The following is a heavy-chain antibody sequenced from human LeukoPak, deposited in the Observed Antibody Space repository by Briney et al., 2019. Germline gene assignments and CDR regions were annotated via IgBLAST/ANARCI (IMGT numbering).Heavy chain of an antibody. CDR1: GFTFNSYG. V-gene: IGHV3-30*02. D-gene: IGHD5-24*01. CDR3: AKDGGLHLYYYYNYMDI. CDR2: IRYDGSYE. Sequence: GGSPRLSCAASGFTFNSYGMHWVRQAPGKGLEWVAFIRYDGSYEYYADSVKGRFTISRDNSKTTLYLRMNSLRSEDTAVYYCAKDGGLHLYYYYNYMDIWGKGTTVTVSS. J-gene: IGHJ6*03.